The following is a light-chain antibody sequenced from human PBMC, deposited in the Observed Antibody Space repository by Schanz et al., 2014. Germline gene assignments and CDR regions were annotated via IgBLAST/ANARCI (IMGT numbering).Light chain of an antibody. CDR1: QGISSY. J-gene: IGKJ3*01. V-gene: IGKV1-8*01. CDR3: QQLNTYPFA. Sequence: AIRMTQSPSSLSASTGDRVTITCRASQGISSYLAWYQQKPGKAPKLLIYAASTLQSGVPSRFSGSGSGTDFTLTISCLQSEDFATYYCQQLNTYPFAFGPGTTVDV. CDR2: AAS.